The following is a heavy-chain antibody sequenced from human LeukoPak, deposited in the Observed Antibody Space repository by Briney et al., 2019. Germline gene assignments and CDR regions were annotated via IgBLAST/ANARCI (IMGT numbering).Heavy chain of an antibody. Sequence: GESLKISCKGSGYRFSSYWIGWVRQTPGKDLEWMGIIYPGDSDTRYNPSFQGQVTISADMSITTAYLQWSSLEASDTAMYYCATFPYGDYSIDFWGQGTLVTVSS. CDR2: IYPGDSDT. D-gene: IGHD4-17*01. V-gene: IGHV5-51*01. CDR3: ATFPYGDYSIDF. J-gene: IGHJ4*02. CDR1: GYRFSSYW.